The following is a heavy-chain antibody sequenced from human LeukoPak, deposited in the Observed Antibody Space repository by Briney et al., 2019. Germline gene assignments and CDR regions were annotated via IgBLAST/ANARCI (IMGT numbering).Heavy chain of an antibody. V-gene: IGHV4-30-4*01. Sequence: SETLSLTCTVSGGSISSGDYYWSWIRQPPGKGLEWIGYIYYSGSTYYNPSLKSRVTISVDTSKNQFSLKLSSVTAADTAVYYCARDGYYYDSTAFDIWGQGTMVTVSS. CDR2: IYYSGST. CDR3: ARDGYYYDSTAFDI. D-gene: IGHD3-22*01. CDR1: GGSISSGDYY. J-gene: IGHJ3*02.